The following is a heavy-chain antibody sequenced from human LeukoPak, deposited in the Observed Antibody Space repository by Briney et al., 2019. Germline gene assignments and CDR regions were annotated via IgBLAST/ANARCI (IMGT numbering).Heavy chain of an antibody. D-gene: IGHD5-24*01. CDR2: ISYRGNT. CDR1: RGSISPYF. Sequence: NPSETLSLTCTVPRGSISPYFWSWIRQPPGKGLEWIGYISYRGNTNYNPSLKSRVSLSLDTSKSQFSLKVNSVTAADTAVYYCARMARDSNDYWGQGTLVTVSS. V-gene: IGHV4-59*08. J-gene: IGHJ4*02. CDR3: ARMARDSNDY.